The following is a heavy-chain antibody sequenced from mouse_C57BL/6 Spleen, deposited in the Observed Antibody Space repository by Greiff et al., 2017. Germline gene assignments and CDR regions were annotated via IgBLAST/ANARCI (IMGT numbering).Heavy chain of an antibody. Sequence: EVQLVESGPGLAKPSQTLSLTCSVTGYSITSDYWNWIRKFPGNKLEYMGYISYSGSTYYNPSLKSRISITRDTSKNQYYLQLNSVTTEDTATYYCARYSTYYGSRDWYFDVWGTGTTVTVSS. CDR1: GYSITSDY. V-gene: IGHV3-8*01. CDR3: ARYSTYYGSRDWYFDV. CDR2: ISYSGST. D-gene: IGHD1-1*01. J-gene: IGHJ1*03.